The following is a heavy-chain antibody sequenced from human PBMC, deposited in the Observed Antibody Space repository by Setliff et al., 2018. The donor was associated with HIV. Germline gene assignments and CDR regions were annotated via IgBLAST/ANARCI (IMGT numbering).Heavy chain of an antibody. D-gene: IGHD3-3*01. V-gene: IGHV3-21*01. Sequence: PGGSLRLSCAASGFTFSSYAMHWVRQAPGKGLEWVSSISIGSGGAIDYADSVQGRFTISRDNSKNSLYLQMNSLRVEDTAVYYCARDYLYYNLYNGSPVYGMDVWGQGTTVTVSS. CDR3: ARDYLYYNLYNGSPVYGMDV. J-gene: IGHJ6*02. CDR2: ISIGSGGAI. CDR1: GFTFSSYA.